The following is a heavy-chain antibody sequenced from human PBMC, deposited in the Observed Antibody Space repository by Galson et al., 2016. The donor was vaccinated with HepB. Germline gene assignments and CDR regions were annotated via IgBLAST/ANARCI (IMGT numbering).Heavy chain of an antibody. Sequence: SVKVSCKASGYTFSDYAINWVRQAPGQGLEWMGWISTKTGRPSYAQDFTGRFVFSLDNSGTTAYLLFSSLKADDTAVYYCARVYFPGVYCYSGANYYSMDVWGKGTTVTVSS. D-gene: IGHD2-15*01. J-gene: IGHJ6*03. V-gene: IGHV7-4-1*02. CDR3: ARVYFPGVYCYSGANYYSMDV. CDR1: GYTFSDYA. CDR2: ISTKTGRP.